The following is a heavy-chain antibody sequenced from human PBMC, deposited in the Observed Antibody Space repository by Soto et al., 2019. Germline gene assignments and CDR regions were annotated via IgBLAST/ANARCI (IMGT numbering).Heavy chain of an antibody. V-gene: IGHV6-1*01. CDR3: ARERGVLSEAFDI. D-gene: IGHD3-10*01. Sequence: XQTLSLTCVISGDSVSSNSAAWNLLRQSPSRGLEWLGRTYYRSKWYNDYVVSVKSRITINPDTSKNQFSLQLNSVTPEDTAVYYCARERGVLSEAFDIWGQGTVVTVSS. J-gene: IGHJ3*02. CDR2: TYYRSKWYN. CDR1: GDSVSSNSAA.